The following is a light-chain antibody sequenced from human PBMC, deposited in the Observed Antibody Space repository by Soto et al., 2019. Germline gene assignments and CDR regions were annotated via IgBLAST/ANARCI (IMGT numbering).Light chain of an antibody. V-gene: IGKV3-20*01. CDR2: GTS. Sequence: DILLTQSPGTLSLSPGERATLSCRASQSVSSSYLAWYQQKPGQAPRLLIYGTSSRATAIPDRFSGSGSGTDFTLTISRLEPEDFAVYYCQQYGSSSWTFGQGTKV. CDR1: QSVSSSY. J-gene: IGKJ1*01. CDR3: QQYGSSSWT.